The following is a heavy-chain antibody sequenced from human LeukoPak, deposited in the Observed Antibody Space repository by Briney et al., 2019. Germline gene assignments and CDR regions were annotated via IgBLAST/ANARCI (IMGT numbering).Heavy chain of an antibody. CDR2: INPNSGGT. CDR3: ARDIPAEYDFWSGLFDY. J-gene: IGHJ4*02. V-gene: IGHV1-2*02. Sequence: GASVKVSCKASGYTFTGYYMHWVRQAPGQGLERMGWINPNSGGTNYAQKFQGRVTMTRDTSISTVYMELSRLRSDDTAVYYCARDIPAEYDFWSGLFDYWGQGTLVTVSS. D-gene: IGHD3-3*01. CDR1: GYTFTGYY.